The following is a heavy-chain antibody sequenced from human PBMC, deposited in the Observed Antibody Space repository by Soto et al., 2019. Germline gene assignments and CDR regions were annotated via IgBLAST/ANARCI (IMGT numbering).Heavy chain of an antibody. CDR3: ARDRGNGVWGFHY. V-gene: IGHV4-59*01. CDR1: GVSISGYY. J-gene: IGHJ4*02. Sequence: PSETLSLTCTVSGVSISGYYWSWIRLPPGKPLEWIGYISSTGSTNYNPSLKSRVAISVDTSKSQFSLKLRSVTAADTAVYYCARDRGNGVWGFHYWGQRTLVTVSS. D-gene: IGHD2-8*01. CDR2: ISSTGST.